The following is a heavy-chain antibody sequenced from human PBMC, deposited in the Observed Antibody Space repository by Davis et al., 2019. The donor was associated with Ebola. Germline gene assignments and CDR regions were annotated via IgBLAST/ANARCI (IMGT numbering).Heavy chain of an antibody. D-gene: IGHD3-3*01. Sequence: KVSCKASGYSFVNNWIGWVRQTPGKGLEWMGIIYPGDSDTRYSPSFQGQVTISADKSISTAYLQWSSLKASDTAMYYCARPKRQFGVVMNDAFDIWGQGTMVTVSS. J-gene: IGHJ3*02. CDR1: GYSFVNNW. V-gene: IGHV5-51*01. CDR3: ARPKRQFGVVMNDAFDI. CDR2: IYPGDSDT.